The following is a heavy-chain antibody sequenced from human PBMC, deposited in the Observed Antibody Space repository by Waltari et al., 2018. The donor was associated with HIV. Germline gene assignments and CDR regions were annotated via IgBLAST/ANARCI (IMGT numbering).Heavy chain of an antibody. CDR3: ARDRYCSSTSCSYNWFDP. CDR2: IYTTGIT. V-gene: IGHV4-4*07. J-gene: IGHJ5*02. CDR1: GGSIIRYY. D-gene: IGHD2-2*01. Sequence: QVQLQESGPGLVKPSETLSPTRTVYGGSIIRYYWSWIRQSAGTELEWIGRIYTTGITHYNPSLKSRVTLSVDTSKNQFSLKLSSVTAADTAVYYCARDRYCSSTSCSYNWFDPWGQGTLVTVSS.